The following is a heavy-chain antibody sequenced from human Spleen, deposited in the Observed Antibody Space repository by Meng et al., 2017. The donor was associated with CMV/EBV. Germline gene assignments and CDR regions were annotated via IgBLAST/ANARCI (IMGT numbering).Heavy chain of an antibody. CDR3: ARNDFWSGYYPPGFDP. CDR2: IYYSGST. V-gene: IGHV4-61*01. J-gene: IGHJ5*02. D-gene: IGHD3-3*01. CDR1: GGSVSSSSYY. Sequence: GSLRLSCTVSGGSVSSSSYYWNWIRQPPGKGLEWIGYIYYSGSTNYNPSLKSRVTISVDTSKNQFSLKLSSVTAADTAVYYCARNDFWSGYYPPGFDPWGQGTLVTVSS.